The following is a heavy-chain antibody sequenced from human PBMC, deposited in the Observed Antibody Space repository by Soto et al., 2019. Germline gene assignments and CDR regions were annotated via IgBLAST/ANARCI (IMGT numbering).Heavy chain of an antibody. CDR3: ARGATIFGVASRGFDP. CDR1: GFTFSSYW. D-gene: IGHD3-3*01. Sequence: EVQLVESGGGLVQPGGSLRLSCAASGFTFSSYWMHWVRQAPGKGPVWVSRINSDGSSTSYADSVKGRFTISRDSAKNTLYLQMNSLIAEDTAVYYCARGATIFGVASRGFDPWGQGTLVTVSS. V-gene: IGHV3-74*01. CDR2: INSDGSST. J-gene: IGHJ5*02.